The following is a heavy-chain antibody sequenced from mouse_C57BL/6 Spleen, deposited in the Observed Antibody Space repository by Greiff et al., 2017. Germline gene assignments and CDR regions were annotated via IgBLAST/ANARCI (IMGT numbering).Heavy chain of an antibody. J-gene: IGHJ4*01. CDR2: LYPGDGAT. V-gene: IGHV1-82*01. CDR3: ARGGNPQAMDY. Sequence: VQLQQSGPELVKPGASVKISCKASGYAFSSSWMNWVKQRPGKGLEWIGRLYPGDGATNYNGKFKGKATLTADKSSSTAYMQLSSLTSEDSAVYFGARGGNPQAMDYWGQGTSVTVSS. CDR1: GYAFSSSW. D-gene: IGHD2-1*01.